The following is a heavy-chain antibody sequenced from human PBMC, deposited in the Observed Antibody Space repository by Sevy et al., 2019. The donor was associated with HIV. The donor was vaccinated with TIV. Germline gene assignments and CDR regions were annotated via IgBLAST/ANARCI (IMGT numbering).Heavy chain of an antibody. CDR2: IGYDGSNK. V-gene: IGHV3-33*01. CDR1: GFTPSTYG. Sequence: GGSLRLSCAASGFTPSTYGMHWVRQAPGKGLKSVAVIGYDGSNKYYADSVKGRFTISRDNSKNTLFLQMDSLRAEDTAVYYCARDPRMYGDYLLAYFDYWGQGTLVTVSS. D-gene: IGHD2-8*01. CDR3: ARDPRMYGDYLLAYFDY. J-gene: IGHJ4*02.